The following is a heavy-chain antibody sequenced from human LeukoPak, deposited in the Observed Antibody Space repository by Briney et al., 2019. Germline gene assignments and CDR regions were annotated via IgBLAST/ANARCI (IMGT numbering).Heavy chain of an antibody. CDR3: ARAYPGIAAAGTNFDY. CDR2: ISYDGSNK. Sequence: PGRSLRLSCAASGFTFSSCAMPWVRQAPGKGLEWVAVISYDGSNKYYADSVKGRFTISRDNSKNTLYLQMNSLRAEDTAVYYCARAYPGIAAAGTNFDYWGQGTLVTVSS. CDR1: GFTFSSCA. J-gene: IGHJ4*02. D-gene: IGHD6-13*01. V-gene: IGHV3-30-3*01.